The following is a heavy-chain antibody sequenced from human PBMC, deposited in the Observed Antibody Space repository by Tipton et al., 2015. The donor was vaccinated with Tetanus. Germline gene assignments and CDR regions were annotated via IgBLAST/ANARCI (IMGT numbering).Heavy chain of an antibody. CDR1: GGSISSSSYY. V-gene: IGHV4-39*07. D-gene: IGHD3-3*01. Sequence: TLSLTCTASGGSISSSSYYWGWIRQPPGKGLEWIGSAYYSGSTYYNPSLKSRVTISVDTSKNQFSLRLTSVTAADTAVYYCARSNNDFPKKVPLDSWGQGGLVIVSS. J-gene: IGHJ4*02. CDR3: ARSNNDFPKKVPLDS. CDR2: AYYSGST.